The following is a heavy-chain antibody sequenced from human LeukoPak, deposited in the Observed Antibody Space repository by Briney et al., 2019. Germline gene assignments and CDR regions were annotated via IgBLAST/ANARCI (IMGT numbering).Heavy chain of an antibody. D-gene: IGHD1-14*01. CDR2: IYYSGST. CDR3: ARPITGFYPFAFDI. V-gene: IGHV4-59*08. CDR1: GGSISIYY. Sequence: SETLSLTCTVSGGSISIYYWSWIRQPPGKGLEWIGYIYYSGSTNYNPSLKSRVTISVDTSKNQFSLKLSSVTAADTAVYFCARPITGFYPFAFDIWGQGTMVTVSS. J-gene: IGHJ3*02.